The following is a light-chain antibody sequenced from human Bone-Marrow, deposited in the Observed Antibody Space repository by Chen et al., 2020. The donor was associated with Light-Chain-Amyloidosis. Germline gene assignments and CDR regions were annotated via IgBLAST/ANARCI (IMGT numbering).Light chain of an antibody. Sequence: SYVLTQPSSVSVAPGQTATIACGGNNIGSTSVYWYQQTPGQAPLLVVYDDSARPSGIPERLSCANSANTATLTISRGEAGDEADYYCQVWDRSSDRPVFGGGTKLTVL. V-gene: IGLV3-21*02. CDR2: DDS. J-gene: IGLJ3*02. CDR1: NIGSTS. CDR3: QVWDRSSDRPV.